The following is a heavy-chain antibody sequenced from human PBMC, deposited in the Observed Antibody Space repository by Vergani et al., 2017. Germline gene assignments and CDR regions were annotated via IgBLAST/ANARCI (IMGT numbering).Heavy chain of an antibody. J-gene: IGHJ5*02. D-gene: IGHD6-19*01. V-gene: IGHV4-39*01. Sequence: QLHLQKSGPGLVKPSETLSLTCTVSGGSITSSSYYWGWIRQPPGKGLEWIGNIYHSGGAYYNPSLKGRVTISVDTSKNQFSLEVTSVTAADTAVYYCASDTHSGQRADRWGQGILVTVTS. CDR1: GGSITSSSYY. CDR3: ASDTHSGQRADR. CDR2: IYHSGGA.